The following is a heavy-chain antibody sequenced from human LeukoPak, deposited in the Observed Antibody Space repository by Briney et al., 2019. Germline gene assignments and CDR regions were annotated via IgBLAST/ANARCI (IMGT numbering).Heavy chain of an antibody. D-gene: IGHD4-17*01. CDR1: GGSISSSSYY. V-gene: IGHV4-39*01. CDR3: ARVGDYVG. CDR2: IYYSGST. J-gene: IGHJ4*02. Sequence: SETLSLTCTVSGGSISSSSYYWGWIRQPPGKGLEWIGSIYYSGSTYYNPSLKSRVTISVDTSKNQFSLKLSSVTAADTAVYYCARVGDYVGWGQGTLVTVSS.